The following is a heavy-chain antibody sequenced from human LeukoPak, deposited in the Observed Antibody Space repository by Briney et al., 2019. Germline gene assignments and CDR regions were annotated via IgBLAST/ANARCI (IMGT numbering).Heavy chain of an antibody. CDR2: IYYSGST. J-gene: IGHJ3*02. Sequence: PSETLSLTCTVSGGSISSSSYYWGWIRQPPGKGLDWIGSIYYSGSTYYNPSFKSRVTISVDTSTNQFSLKLSSVTAADTAVYYCARFIAAGEDAFDIWGQGTMVTVSS. CDR1: GGSISSSSYY. V-gene: IGHV4-39*01. CDR3: ARFIAAGEDAFDI. D-gene: IGHD6-13*01.